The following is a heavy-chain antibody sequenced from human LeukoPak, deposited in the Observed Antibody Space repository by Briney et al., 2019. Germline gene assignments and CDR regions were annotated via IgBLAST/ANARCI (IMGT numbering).Heavy chain of an antibody. D-gene: IGHD5-18*01. CDR2: IYYSGST. CDR1: GGSISSYY. J-gene: IGHJ6*02. Sequence: SETLSLTCTVSGGSISSYYWSWIRQPPGKGLEWIGYIYYSGSTHYSPSLESRVTISVDTSKNQFSLKLTSVTAADTAVYYCARDKVTDYYYGMDVWGQGTTVTVSS. V-gene: IGHV4-59*01. CDR3: ARDKVTDYYYGMDV.